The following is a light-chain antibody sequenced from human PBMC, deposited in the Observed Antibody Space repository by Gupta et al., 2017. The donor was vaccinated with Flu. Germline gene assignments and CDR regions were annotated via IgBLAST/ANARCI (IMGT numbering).Light chain of an antibody. J-gene: IGLJ2*01. V-gene: IGLV2-14*01. CDR3: SSYTGSSTWV. CDR1: SSDVGGYNY. CDR2: EVS. Sequence: ALTHPASVSGSPGQSITISCTGTSSDVGGYNYVSWYQQHPGKAPKLMIYEVSNRPSGVSNRFSGSKSGNTASLTISGLQAEDEADYYCSSYTGSSTWVFGGGTKLTVL.